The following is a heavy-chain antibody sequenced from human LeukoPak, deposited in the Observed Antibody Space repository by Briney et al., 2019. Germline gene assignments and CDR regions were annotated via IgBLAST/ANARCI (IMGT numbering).Heavy chain of an antibody. J-gene: IGHJ4*02. CDR1: GFAFSNYA. D-gene: IGHD5-18*01. CDR2: ISDGAGGRT. Sequence: PGGSLRLSCAASGFAFSNYAMNWVRQAPGKGLEWVSAISDGAGGRTYYTDYVKGRFTISRDNSKNTLYLQLNSLRAEDTAVYYCAKEDVDTSFDYWGQGTLVTVSS. V-gene: IGHV3-23*01. CDR3: AKEDVDTSFDY.